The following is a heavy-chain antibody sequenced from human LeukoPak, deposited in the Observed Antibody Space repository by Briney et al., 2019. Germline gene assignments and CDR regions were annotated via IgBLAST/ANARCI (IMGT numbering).Heavy chain of an antibody. Sequence: PGGSLRLSCAASEFTFSSYSMSWVRQAPGKGLEWVSYISSTASSIYYADSVKGRFTISRDNAKNSLYLQMNSLRAEDTAVYYCARGGSENWNDVPVGGGVFDYWGQGTLVTVSS. J-gene: IGHJ4*02. D-gene: IGHD1-1*01. CDR1: EFTFSSYS. V-gene: IGHV3-48*04. CDR3: ARGGSENWNDVPVGGGVFDY. CDR2: ISSTASSI.